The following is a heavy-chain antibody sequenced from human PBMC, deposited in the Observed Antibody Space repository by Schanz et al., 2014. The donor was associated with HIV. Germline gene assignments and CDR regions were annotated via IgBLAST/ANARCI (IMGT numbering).Heavy chain of an antibody. CDR1: GFTFSRYW. V-gene: IGHV3-7*01. Sequence: EVQLVESGGGLVQPGGSLRLSCAASGFTFSRYWMTWVRQAPGKGPEWVANIKEDGSEKYHADSVKGRFTISRDNAKNSLFLQMESLRAEDTAVYYCARDGGEVWGQGTTVTVSS. D-gene: IGHD3-16*01. CDR3: ARDGGEV. CDR2: IKEDGSEK. J-gene: IGHJ6*02.